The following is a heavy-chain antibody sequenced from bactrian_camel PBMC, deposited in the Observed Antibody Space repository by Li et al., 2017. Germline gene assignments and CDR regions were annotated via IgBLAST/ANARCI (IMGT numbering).Heavy chain of an antibody. Sequence: HVQLVESGGGSVQPGGSLRLSCATSGFTFSSYWMYWVRQAPGKGLGWVSVIHFGGRTDYADSVKGRFSISEDNSKNVLYLQMNSLQPEDTATYFCAARQPCRVWLGYEDPGEDNIWGQGTQVTVS. CDR3: AARQPCRVWLGYEDPGEDNI. V-gene: IGHV3S1*01. J-gene: IGHJ4*01. D-gene: IGHD5*01. CDR2: IHFGGRT. CDR1: GFTFSSYW.